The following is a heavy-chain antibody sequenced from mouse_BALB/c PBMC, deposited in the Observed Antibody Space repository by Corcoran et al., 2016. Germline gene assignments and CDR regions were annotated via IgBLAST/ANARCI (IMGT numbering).Heavy chain of an antibody. J-gene: IGHJ1*01. Sequence: EVQLQQSGPELVTPGSSVKISCKASGYSFTGYYMHWVKQSHVKSLEWIGRINPYNGATSYNQNFKDKASFTVDKSSSTAYMELHSLTSEDSAVYYCARDYDYWYFDVWGAGTTVTVSS. D-gene: IGHD2-4*01. V-gene: IGHV1-26*01. CDR2: INPYNGAT. CDR3: ARDYDYWYFDV. CDR1: GYSFTGYY.